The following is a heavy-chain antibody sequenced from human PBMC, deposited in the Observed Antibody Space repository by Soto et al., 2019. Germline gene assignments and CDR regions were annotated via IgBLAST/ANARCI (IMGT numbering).Heavy chain of an antibody. V-gene: IGHV4-31*03. J-gene: IGHJ5*02. CDR2: IYYSGST. Sequence: SETLSLTCTVSGGSISSGGYYWSWIRQHPGKGLDWIGYIYYSGSTYYNPSLKSRVTISVDTSKNQFSLKLSSVTAADTAVYYCARDPVGYCGGGSCYGPWFDPWGQGTLVTVSS. CDR1: GGSISSGGYY. D-gene: IGHD2-15*01. CDR3: ARDPVGYCGGGSCYGPWFDP.